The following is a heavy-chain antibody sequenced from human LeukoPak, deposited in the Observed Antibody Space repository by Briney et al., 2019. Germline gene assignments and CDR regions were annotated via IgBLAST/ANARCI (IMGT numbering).Heavy chain of an antibody. CDR2: IYPGDSAT. CDR3: ARHRGSDSSGYYFFDY. CDR1: GYSFTTYW. D-gene: IGHD3-22*01. V-gene: IGHV5-51*01. J-gene: IGHJ4*02. Sequence: GESLKISCKGSGYSFTTYWIGWVRQMPGKGLGWMGIIYPGDSATRYSPSFQGQVTISADKSISTAYLQWSSLKASDTAMNYCARHRGSDSSGYYFFDYWGQGTLVTVSS.